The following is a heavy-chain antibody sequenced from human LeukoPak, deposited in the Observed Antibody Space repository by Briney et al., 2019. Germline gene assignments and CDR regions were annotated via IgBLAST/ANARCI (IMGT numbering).Heavy chain of an antibody. D-gene: IGHD3-22*01. CDR1: GFTFSTYS. J-gene: IGHJ4*02. CDR3: AKVGSITMIVGGYFDY. V-gene: IGHV3-48*04. CDR2: ISSSGSTI. Sequence: GGSLRLSCAAYGFTFSTYSMNWVRQAPGKGLEWVSYISSSGSTIYYADSVKGRFTISRDNAKNSLYLQMNSLRAEDTALYYCAKVGSITMIVGGYFDYWGQGTLVTVS.